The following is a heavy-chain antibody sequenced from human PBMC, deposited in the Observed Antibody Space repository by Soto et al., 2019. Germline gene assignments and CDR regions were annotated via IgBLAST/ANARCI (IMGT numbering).Heavy chain of an antibody. Sequence: VSVKVSCKASGYTFTSYGISWVRQAPGQGLEWMGWISAYNGNTNYAQKLQGRVTMTTDTSTSTAYMELRSLRSDDTAVYYCARVRHIVVVPAVRVAADYYYYYGMDVWGQGTTVTVSS. CDR2: ISAYNGNT. D-gene: IGHD2-2*01. V-gene: IGHV1-18*01. CDR3: ARVRHIVVVPAVRVAADYYYYYGMDV. CDR1: GYTFTSYG. J-gene: IGHJ6*02.